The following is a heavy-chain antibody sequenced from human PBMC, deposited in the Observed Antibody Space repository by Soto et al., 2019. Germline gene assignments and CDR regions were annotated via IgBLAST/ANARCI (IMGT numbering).Heavy chain of an antibody. V-gene: IGHV1-18*04. D-gene: IGHD3-10*01. CDR3: ARDTPELLWFGELPPWFDP. CDR2: ISAYNGNT. J-gene: IGHJ5*02. CDR1: GYTFTSYG. Sequence: GASVKVSCKASGYTFTSYGISWVRQAPGQGLEWMGWISAYNGNTNYAQKLQGRVTMTTDTSTSTAYMELRSLRSDDTAVYYCARDTPELLWFGELPPWFDPWGQGTLVTVSS.